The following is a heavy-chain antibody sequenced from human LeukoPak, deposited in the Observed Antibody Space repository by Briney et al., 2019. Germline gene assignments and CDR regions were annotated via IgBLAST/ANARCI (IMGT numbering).Heavy chain of an antibody. V-gene: IGHV3-23*01. CDR2: ISGSGSGT. CDR1: GFTFSSYA. CDR3: AKGPVVTLDY. J-gene: IGHJ4*02. D-gene: IGHD4-23*01. Sequence: GGSLRLSCAASGFTFSSYAMSWVRQAPGKGLEWVSAISGSGSGTYYADSVKGRFTISRDNSKNTLYLQMNSLRVEDTAVYYCAKGPVVTLDYWGQGTLVTVSS.